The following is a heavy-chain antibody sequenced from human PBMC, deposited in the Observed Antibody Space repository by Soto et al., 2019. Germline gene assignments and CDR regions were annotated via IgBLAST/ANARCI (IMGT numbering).Heavy chain of an antibody. CDR1: GYTFTSYG. J-gene: IGHJ2*01. CDR2: ISAYNGNT. D-gene: IGHD6-13*01. CDR3: ARDANLLAAAGSGYFDL. V-gene: IGHV1-18*01. Sequence: QVQLVQSGAEVKKPGASVKVSCKASGYTFTSYGISWVRQAPGQGIEWMGWISAYNGNTNYAQKLQGRVTMTTDTSKRPAYLELRSLRSDDTAVYYCARDANLLAAAGSGYFDLWGRGTLVTVSS.